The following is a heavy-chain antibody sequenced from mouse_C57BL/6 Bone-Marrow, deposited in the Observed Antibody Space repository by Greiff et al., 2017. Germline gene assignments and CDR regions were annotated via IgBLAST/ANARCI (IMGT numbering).Heavy chain of an antibody. J-gene: IGHJ1*03. Sequence: EVKLMESGGGLVKPGGSLKISCAASGFTFSSYTMSWVRQTQEKRLQWVAAISGGGGNTYYPDSVKGRFTISRDNDKNILYLQMSSLRSEDAALYYCSRQITVVLATNDFEVWGTGTAVTVSS. CDR1: GFTFSSYT. CDR2: ISGGGGNT. V-gene: IGHV5-9*01. D-gene: IGHD1-1*01. CDR3: SRQITVVLATNDFEV.